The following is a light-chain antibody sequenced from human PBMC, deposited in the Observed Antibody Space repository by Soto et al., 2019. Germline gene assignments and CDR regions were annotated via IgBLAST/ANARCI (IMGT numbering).Light chain of an antibody. CDR1: SSDVGGYNY. J-gene: IGLJ1*01. Sequence: QSALTQPASVSGSPGQSITISCTGTSSDVGGYNYVSWYQQHPGKAPKLMIYEVSNRPSGVSNRFSCSKSCNTSSLTISGLQAEYEADYYCSSYTSSSTQVFGTGTKVTVL. V-gene: IGLV2-14*01. CDR2: EVS. CDR3: SSYTSSSTQV.